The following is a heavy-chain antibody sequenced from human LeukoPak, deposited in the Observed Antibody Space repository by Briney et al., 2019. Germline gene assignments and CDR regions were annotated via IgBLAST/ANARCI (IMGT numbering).Heavy chain of an antibody. CDR1: GYKFIDYG. D-gene: IGHD3-10*01. CDR2: IANDDGNT. CDR3: ARDGLVRGVIGSFDV. Sequence: ASVKVSCKTSGYKFIDYGISWVRQAPGQGLEWLGWIANDDGNTKNAQRFQGRVTVTTDRSTTTVYMELRSLGSDDTAIYYCARDGLVRGVIGSFDVWGQGTMVTVSS. V-gene: IGHV1-18*01. J-gene: IGHJ3*01.